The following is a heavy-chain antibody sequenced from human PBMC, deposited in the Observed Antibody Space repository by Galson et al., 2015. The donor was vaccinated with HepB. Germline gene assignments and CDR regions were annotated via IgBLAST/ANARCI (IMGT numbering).Heavy chain of an antibody. J-gene: IGHJ4*02. CDR1: GYTFTSYA. Sequence: SVKVSCKASGYTFTSYAMNWVRQAPGQGLEWMGWINTNTGNPTYAQGFTGRFVFSLDTSVSTAYLQISSLKAEDTAVYYCARDPRWLRIAYYFDYWGQGTLVTVSS. D-gene: IGHD5-12*01. CDR3: ARDPRWLRIAYYFDY. V-gene: IGHV7-4-1*02. CDR2: INTNTGNP.